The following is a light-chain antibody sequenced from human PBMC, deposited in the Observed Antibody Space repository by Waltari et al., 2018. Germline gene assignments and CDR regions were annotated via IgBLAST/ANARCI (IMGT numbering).Light chain of an antibody. J-gene: IGKJ2*01. V-gene: IGKV1-33*01. Sequence: DIQMTQSPSSLSASVGERVTITCQASQDINNYLNWYQQKPGKAPKLLNYDASNLETGVPSRFSGSGSGRDFTFTISSLQPEDIATYYCQQYENLPYTFGQGTKLKIK. CDR2: DAS. CDR1: QDINNY. CDR3: QQYENLPYT.